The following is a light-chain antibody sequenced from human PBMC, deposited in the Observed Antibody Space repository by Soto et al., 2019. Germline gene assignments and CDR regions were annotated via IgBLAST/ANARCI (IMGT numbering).Light chain of an antibody. Sequence: EVVLTQSPATLSLSPGDRATLSCRASQSVSHALAWYQQKPGQAPRLLIHAASSRATGIPDRFSGSGSGTDFTLTIDGLEPEDFVVYYCQQYGYSPITFGQGTRLEIK. CDR2: AAS. CDR3: QQYGYSPIT. CDR1: QSVSHA. J-gene: IGKJ5*01. V-gene: IGKV3-20*01.